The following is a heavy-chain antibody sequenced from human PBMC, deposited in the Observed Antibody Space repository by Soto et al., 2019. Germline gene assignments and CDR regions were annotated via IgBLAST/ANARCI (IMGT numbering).Heavy chain of an antibody. D-gene: IGHD2-15*01. CDR1: GFTFSSYG. CDR3: ARDPGYCSGGSCYSYGMDV. J-gene: IGHJ6*02. CDR2: IWYDGSNK. Sequence: QVQLVESGGGVVQPGRSLRLSCAASGFTFSSYGMHWVRQAPGKGLEWVAVIWYDGSNKYYADSVKGRFTISRDNSKNTLYLQMNSLRAEDTAVYYCARDPGYCSGGSCYSYGMDVWGQGTTVTVSS. V-gene: IGHV3-33*01.